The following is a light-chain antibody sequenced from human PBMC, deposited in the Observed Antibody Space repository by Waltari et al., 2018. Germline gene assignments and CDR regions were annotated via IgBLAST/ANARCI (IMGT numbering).Light chain of an antibody. CDR3: QQYNSYSPYT. V-gene: IGKV1-5*03. CDR1: QSISSW. CDR2: KAS. J-gene: IGKJ2*01. Sequence: DIQMTQSPSTLSASVGDRVTITCRASQSISSWLAWYQQKPGKATNLLIYKASGLESGVPSRFSGSGSGTEFTLTISSLQPDDFATYYCQQYNSYSPYTFGQGTKLEIK.